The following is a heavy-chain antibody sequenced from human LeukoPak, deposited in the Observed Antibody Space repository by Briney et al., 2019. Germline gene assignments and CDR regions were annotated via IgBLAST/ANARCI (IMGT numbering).Heavy chain of an antibody. D-gene: IGHD1-26*01. J-gene: IGHJ4*02. Sequence: GGSLRLSCAASGFTVSSNYMSWVRQAPGKGLEWVSVIYSGGSTYYADSVKGRFTISRDNSKNTLYLQMNSLRAEDTAVYYCARGGVGAKFSFDYWGQGTLVTVSS. V-gene: IGHV3-53*01. CDR1: GFTVSSNY. CDR3: ARGGVGAKFSFDY. CDR2: IYSGGST.